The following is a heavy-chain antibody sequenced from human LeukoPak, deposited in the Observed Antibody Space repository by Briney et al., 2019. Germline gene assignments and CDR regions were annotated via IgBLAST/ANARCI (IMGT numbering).Heavy chain of an antibody. CDR2: ISSSSSYI. V-gene: IGHV3-21*01. Sequence: PGGSLRLSCAASGFTFSSYSMNWVRQAPGKGLEWVSSISSSSSYIYYADSVKGRFTISRDNAKNSLYLQMNSLRAEDTAVYYCARDRNGTGVALGDYGMDVWGQGTTVTVSS. D-gene: IGHD3-3*01. CDR3: ARDRNGTGVALGDYGMDV. J-gene: IGHJ6*02. CDR1: GFTFSSYS.